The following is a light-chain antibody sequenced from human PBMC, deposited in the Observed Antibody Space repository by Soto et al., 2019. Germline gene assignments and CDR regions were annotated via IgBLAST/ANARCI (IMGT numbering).Light chain of an antibody. CDR3: LSYTSSGTVV. CDR1: SSDVGDYNY. Sequence: QSALTQPASVSGSPGQSLTISCTGTSSDVGDYNYVSWYQQHPGKPPKLVIYQVTNRPSGVSNRFSGSKSGSTASLTISGLQAEDEADYYCLSYTSSGTVVFSGGTKLTVL. J-gene: IGLJ2*01. CDR2: QVT. V-gene: IGLV2-14*01.